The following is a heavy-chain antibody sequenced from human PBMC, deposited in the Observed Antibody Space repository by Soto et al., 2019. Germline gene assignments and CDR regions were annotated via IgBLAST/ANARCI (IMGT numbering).Heavy chain of an antibody. D-gene: IGHD6-13*01. CDR3: VHSCGAHSSSWYYPPVS. V-gene: IGHV2-5*01. J-gene: IGHJ5*02. Sequence: QITLKESGPTLVKPTQTLTLTCTFSGFSLSTSAVGVRWIRQPPGKALECLALIYWNDDKRYSPSLKSRLTIAKDTSKTHVVVTMTNMDPVVTATYYCVHSCGAHSSSWYYPPVSWGEGTLVAFSS. CDR2: IYWNDDK. CDR1: GFSLSTSAVG.